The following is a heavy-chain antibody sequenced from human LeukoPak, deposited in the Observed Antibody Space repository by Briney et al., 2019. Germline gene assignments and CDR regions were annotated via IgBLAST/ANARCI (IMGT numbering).Heavy chain of an antibody. CDR2: IKSKTDGGTT. V-gene: IGHV3-15*01. CDR1: GFTFSNAW. J-gene: IGHJ4*02. Sequence: AGGSLRLSCAASGFTFSNAWMSWVRQAPGKGLEWVGRIKSKTDGGTTDYAAPVKGRFTISRDDSKNTLYLQMNSLKTEDTAVYYCTTGRYDFWSGYYPYYFDYWGQGTLVTVSS. D-gene: IGHD3-3*01. CDR3: TTGRYDFWSGYYPYYFDY.